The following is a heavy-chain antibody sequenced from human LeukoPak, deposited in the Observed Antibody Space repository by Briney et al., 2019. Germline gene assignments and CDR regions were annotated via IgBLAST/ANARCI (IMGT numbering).Heavy chain of an antibody. Sequence: PGGSLRLSCAASGFTFSSHAMHWVRQAPGKGLEWVAVISYDGSNKYYADSVKGRFTIARDNSKNTLYLQMNSLRAEDTAVYYCARDGIRDYGMDVWGQGTTVTVSS. CDR2: ISYDGSNK. CDR3: ARDGIRDYGMDV. J-gene: IGHJ6*02. V-gene: IGHV3-30*04. CDR1: GFTFSSHA. D-gene: IGHD3-3*02.